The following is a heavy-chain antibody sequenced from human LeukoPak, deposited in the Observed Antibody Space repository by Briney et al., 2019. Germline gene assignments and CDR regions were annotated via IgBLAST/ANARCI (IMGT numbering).Heavy chain of an antibody. Sequence: GGSLRLSCAASGFTFSSYGMHWVRQAPGKGLEWVAVISYDGSNKYYADSVKGRFTISRDNAKNSLYLQMNSLRAEDTALYYCAKAAAIVVVITTNPYFDYWGQGTLVTVSS. CDR1: GFTFSSYG. V-gene: IGHV3-30*18. CDR2: ISYDGSNK. CDR3: AKAAAIVVVITTNPYFDY. J-gene: IGHJ4*02. D-gene: IGHD3-22*01.